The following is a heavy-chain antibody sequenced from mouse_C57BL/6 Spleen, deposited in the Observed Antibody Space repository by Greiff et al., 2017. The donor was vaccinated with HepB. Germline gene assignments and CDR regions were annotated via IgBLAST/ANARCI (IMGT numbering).Heavy chain of an antibody. J-gene: IGHJ1*03. Sequence: QVQLQQPGTELVKPGASVKLSCKASGYTFTSYWMHWVKQRPGQGLEWIGNINPSNGGTNYNEKFKSKATLTVDKSASTAYMQLSSLTSEDAAVYYCARGGTSRYWYFDVWGTGTTVTVSS. CDR3: ARGGTSRYWYFDV. D-gene: IGHD1-1*01. CDR1: GYTFTSYW. CDR2: INPSNGGT. V-gene: IGHV1-53*01.